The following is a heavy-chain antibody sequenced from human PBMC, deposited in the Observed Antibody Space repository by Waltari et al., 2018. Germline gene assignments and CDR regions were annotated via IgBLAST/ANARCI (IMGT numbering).Heavy chain of an antibody. Sequence: EVQLVESGGGLVQPGGSLRLSCAASGFTFSSYSMNWVRQAPGKGLEWVSYISSSSSTIYYADSVKGRFTISRDNAKNSLYLQMNSLRAEDTAVYYCARGVRIAVDPYYFDYWGQGTLVTVSS. CDR1: GFTFSSYS. CDR3: ARGVRIAVDPYYFDY. J-gene: IGHJ4*02. D-gene: IGHD6-19*01. CDR2: ISSSSSTI. V-gene: IGHV3-48*01.